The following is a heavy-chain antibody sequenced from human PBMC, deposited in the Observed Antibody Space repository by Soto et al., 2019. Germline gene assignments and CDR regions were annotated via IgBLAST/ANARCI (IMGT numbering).Heavy chain of an antibody. J-gene: IGHJ5*01. Sequence: EVQLLESGGGLVQPGESLRLSCAASGFTFNNNAMSWVRQAPGKGLEWVSGISGGGDITYYAESVKGRFIISRDNTKNTLYLQMNSLRVEDTAVFYCAQKWVGGGACFDCWGQGTLVSVSS. D-gene: IGHD2-21*01. V-gene: IGHV3-23*01. CDR2: ISGGGDIT. CDR3: AQKWVGGGACFDC. CDR1: GFTFNNNA.